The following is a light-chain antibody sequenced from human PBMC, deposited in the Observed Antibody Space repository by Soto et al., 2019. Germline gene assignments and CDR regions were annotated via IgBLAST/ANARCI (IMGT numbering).Light chain of an antibody. J-gene: IGKJ1*01. CDR1: QGISSY. Sequence: DIQMTQSPSSMSASVGDRVTITCRASQGISSYLNWYQQKPGIAPKLLIYAASSLQSGVPSRFSGSGSGTDFTLTISTLQPEDFETSYCQQSYSTPRTFGQGTKVDIK. CDR3: QQSYSTPRT. CDR2: AAS. V-gene: IGKV1-39*01.